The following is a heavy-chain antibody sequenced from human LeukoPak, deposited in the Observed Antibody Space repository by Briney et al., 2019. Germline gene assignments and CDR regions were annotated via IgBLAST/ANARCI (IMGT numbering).Heavy chain of an antibody. CDR3: AREVESSADY. CDR1: GFTFSSYG. D-gene: IGHD3-16*02. V-gene: IGHV3-33*01. J-gene: IGHJ4*02. Sequence: GGSLRLSCAASGFTFSSYGMHWVRQAPGKGLEWVVVIWYDGSNKYYADSVKGRFTISRDNSKNTLYLQMNSLRAEDTAVYYCAREVESSADYWGQGTLVTVSS. CDR2: IWYDGSNK.